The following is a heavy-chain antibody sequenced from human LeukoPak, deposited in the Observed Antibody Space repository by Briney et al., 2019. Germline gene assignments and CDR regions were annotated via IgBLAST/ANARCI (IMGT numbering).Heavy chain of an antibody. V-gene: IGHV3-23*01. D-gene: IGHD5-24*01. CDR1: GFTFSSYA. J-gene: IGHJ6*02. CDR3: AERDGYGRYGNYGMDV. CDR2: ISGSGGST. Sequence: PGGPLRLSCAASGFTFSSYAMSWVRQAPGKGLEWVSAISGSGGSTYYADSVKGRFTISRDNSKNTLYLQMNSLRAEDTAVYYCAERDGYGRYGNYGMDVWGQGTTVTVSS.